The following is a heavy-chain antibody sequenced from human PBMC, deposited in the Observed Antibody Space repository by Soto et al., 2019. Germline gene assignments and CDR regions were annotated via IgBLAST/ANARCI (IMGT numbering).Heavy chain of an antibody. V-gene: IGHV3-23*01. CDR3: AKNPSGSLPPKRPIDY. CDR1: GFTFSNYA. D-gene: IGHD1-26*01. J-gene: IGHJ4*02. CDR2: ISNTGGST. Sequence: PGGSLRLSCVASGFTFSNYAMNWVRQAPGKGLEWVSGISNTGGSTYYADSVKGRFTISRDNSKSTLYVQMNSLRAEDTALYYCAKNPSGSLPPKRPIDYWGQGTLVTVSS.